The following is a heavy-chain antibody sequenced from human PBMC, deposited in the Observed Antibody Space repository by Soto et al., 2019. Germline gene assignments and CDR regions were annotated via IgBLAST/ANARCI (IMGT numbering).Heavy chain of an antibody. CDR2: IIPILGIA. CDR1: GGTFSSYT. CDR3: APSRFVVVPAATPGDDAFDI. Sequence: QVQLVQSGAEVKKPGSSVKVSCKASGGTFSSYTISWVRQAPGQGLEWMGRIIPILGIANYAQKFQGRVTITADKSTSTAYMELSSLRSEDTAVYYCAPSRFVVVPAATPGDDAFDIWGQGTMVTVSS. V-gene: IGHV1-69*02. D-gene: IGHD2-2*01. J-gene: IGHJ3*02.